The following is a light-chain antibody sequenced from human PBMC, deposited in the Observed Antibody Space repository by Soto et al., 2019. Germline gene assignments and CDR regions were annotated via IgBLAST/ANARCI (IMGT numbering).Light chain of an antibody. CDR1: SSDVGDYEH. Sequence: QSALTQPPSVSGSPGQSVTISCTVTSSDVGDYEHVSWYQQAPGTAPKLIIFDVTNRPSGVPDRFSGSKSGNTPSLTIFGLQAEDGGDYYCSLYTHSSPWVFGGGTKLTV. V-gene: IGLV2-18*01. CDR3: SLYTHSSPWV. CDR2: DVT. J-gene: IGLJ3*02.